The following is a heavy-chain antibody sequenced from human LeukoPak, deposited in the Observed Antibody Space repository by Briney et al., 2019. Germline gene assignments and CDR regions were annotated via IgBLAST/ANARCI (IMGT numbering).Heavy chain of an antibody. V-gene: IGHV1-2*02. CDR2: INPNSGGA. J-gene: IGHJ4*02. CDR3: ARVGASMVRGVIIESLYYFDY. D-gene: IGHD3-10*01. Sequence: ASVKVSCKASGYTFTGYYMHWVRQAPGQGLEWMGWINPNSGGANYAQKFQGRVTMTRDTSIGTAYMELSRLRSDDTAVYYCARVGASMVRGVIIESLYYFDYWGQGTLVTVSS. CDR1: GYTFTGYY.